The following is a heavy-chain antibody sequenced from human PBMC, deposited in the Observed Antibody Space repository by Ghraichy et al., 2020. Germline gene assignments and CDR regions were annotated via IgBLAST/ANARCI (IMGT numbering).Heavy chain of an antibody. CDR3: ARDGPSSYIDSGVYRLFDY. D-gene: IGHD2-15*01. CDR1: GFTFRTYW. J-gene: IGHJ4*02. Sequence: GGSLRLSCTASGFTFRTYWMHWVRQVPGQGLVWVSRTNSDGTSTSYADSVKGRFTISRDNVKNTLYLQMNRLRAEDTAVYFCARDGPSSYIDSGVYRLFDYWGQGTLVTVSS. V-gene: IGHV3-74*01. CDR2: TNSDGTST.